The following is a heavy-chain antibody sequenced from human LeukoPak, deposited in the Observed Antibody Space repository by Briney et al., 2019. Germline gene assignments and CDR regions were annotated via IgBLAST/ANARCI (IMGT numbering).Heavy chain of an antibody. V-gene: IGHV3-23*01. CDR1: GFTFSRYW. J-gene: IGHJ6*03. CDR3: AMRHYYYYYMDV. CDR2: ISGSGGST. Sequence: GGSLRLSCAASGFTFSRYWMSWVRQAPGKGLEWVSAISGSGGSTYYADSVKGRFTISRDNSKNTLYLQMNSLRAEDTAVYYCAMRHYYYYYMDVWGKGTTVTVSS.